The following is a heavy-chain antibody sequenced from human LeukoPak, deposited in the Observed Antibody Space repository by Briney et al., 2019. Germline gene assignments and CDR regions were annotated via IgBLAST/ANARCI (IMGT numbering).Heavy chain of an antibody. CDR3: ARGPYSSSWYDY. J-gene: IGHJ4*02. D-gene: IGHD6-13*01. Sequence: GGSLRLSCAASGFTFSSYWMHWVRQAPGKGLVWVSRINSDGSSTSYADSVKGRFTISRDNAKNTLYLQMNSLRAEDTAVYYCARGPYSSSWYDYWGQGTLVTVSS. CDR2: INSDGSST. V-gene: IGHV3-74*01. CDR1: GFTFSSYW.